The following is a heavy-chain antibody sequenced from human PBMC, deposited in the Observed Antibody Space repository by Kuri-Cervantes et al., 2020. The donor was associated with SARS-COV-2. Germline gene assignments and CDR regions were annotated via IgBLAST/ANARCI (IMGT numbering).Heavy chain of an antibody. V-gene: IGHV4-38-2*01. D-gene: IGHD3-9*01. CDR3: ARVSYDILTGYYLSPTFDY. CDR2: IYHSGST. CDR1: GYSISSGYY. J-gene: IGHJ4*02. Sequence: GSLRLSCAVSGYSISSGYYWGWIRQPPGKGLEWIGSIYHSGSTYYNPSLKSRVTISVDTSKNQLSLKLSSVTAADTAVYYCARVSYDILTGYYLSPTFDYWGQGTLVTVSS.